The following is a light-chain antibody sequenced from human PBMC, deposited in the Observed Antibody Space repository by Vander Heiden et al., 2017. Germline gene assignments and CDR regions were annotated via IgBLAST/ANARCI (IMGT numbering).Light chain of an antibody. CDR2: GAS. J-gene: IGKJ4*01. CDR1: QGVSSD. Sequence: EIVMTQSPATLSVSPGESATHSCRASQGVSSDLAWYKQRPGQAPRLLMSGASTRATGIPARFSGRGSGTDFTLTISSLEPEDFAVYYCQQRSTWPLTFGGGTKVEIK. V-gene: IGKV3D-11*01. CDR3: QQRSTWPLT.